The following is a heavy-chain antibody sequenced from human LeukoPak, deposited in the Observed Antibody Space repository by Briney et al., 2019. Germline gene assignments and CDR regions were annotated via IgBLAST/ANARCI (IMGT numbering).Heavy chain of an antibody. J-gene: IGHJ6*02. CDR1: GFIFSNYV. Sequence: GGSLRLSCAASGFIFSNYVFHWVRQAPGKGLEWVTLISFDGSKRHYAASVEGRFTISRDNSNNTGSLQMNSLRAQDTAVYYCARVVVGATDYNYYHGLDVWGQGTTVTVSS. CDR2: ISFDGSKR. V-gene: IGHV3-30-3*01. CDR3: ARVVVGATDYNYYHGLDV. D-gene: IGHD1-26*01.